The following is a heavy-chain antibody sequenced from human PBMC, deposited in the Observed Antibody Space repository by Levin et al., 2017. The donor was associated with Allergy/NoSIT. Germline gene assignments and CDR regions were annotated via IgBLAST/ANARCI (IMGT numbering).Heavy chain of an antibody. CDR3: AKLQGNGSPFYYAMDV. V-gene: IGHV3-23*01. J-gene: IGHJ6*02. D-gene: IGHD6-19*01. CDR2: ISAGGGAT. Sequence: GESLKISCVTSGFSFNSYAMSWGRQAPGKGLEWVAVISAGGGATFYIDSVEGRFIISRENSKNTFFLQMHSLRAEDTAVYYCAKLQGNGSPFYYAMDVWGPGNTVTVS. CDR1: GFSFNSYA.